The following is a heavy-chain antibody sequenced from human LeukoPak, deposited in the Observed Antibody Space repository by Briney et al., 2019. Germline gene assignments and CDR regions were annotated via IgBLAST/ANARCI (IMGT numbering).Heavy chain of an antibody. J-gene: IGHJ4*02. CDR3: ANANGGSDHSGID. CDR2: ISGSGGST. CDR1: GFTFTRYA. Sequence: PVGALRLSCAPSGFTFTRYAMDCVRQAPRKGLECVSGISGSGGSTYYADSAKGRFSISRDNSKNTLYLQLNRRRVEDTAACCCANANGGSDHSGIDWGQGTLVIVSS. D-gene: IGHD2-15*01. V-gene: IGHV3-23*01.